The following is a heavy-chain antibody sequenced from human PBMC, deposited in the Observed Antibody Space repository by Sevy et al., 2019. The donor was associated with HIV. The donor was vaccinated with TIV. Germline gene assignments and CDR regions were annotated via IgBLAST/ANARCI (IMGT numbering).Heavy chain of an antibody. CDR1: GFTFSSYG. CDR2: ISYDGSNK. CDR3: AKADSQGPYYYDSSGYFDY. Sequence: GGSQRLSCAASGFTFSSYGMHWVRQAPGKGLEWVAVISYDGSNKYYADSVKGRFTISRDNSKNTLYLQMNSLRAEDTAVYYCAKADSQGPYYYDSSGYFDYWGQGTLVTVSS. J-gene: IGHJ4*02. D-gene: IGHD3-22*01. V-gene: IGHV3-30*18.